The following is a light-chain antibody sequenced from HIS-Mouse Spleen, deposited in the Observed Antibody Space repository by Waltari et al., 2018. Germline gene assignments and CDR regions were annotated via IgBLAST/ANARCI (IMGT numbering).Light chain of an antibody. CDR1: SSNIGSNY. V-gene: IGLV1-47*01. CDR2: RNN. Sequence: QSVLTQPPSASGTPGQRVTISCSGSSSNIGSNYVYWYQQLPGTAPKLLIDRNNRRPSGVPDRFSGSKSRTSASMAIRGLRSDDEADYYCAAWDDSLSGWVFGGGTKLTVL. J-gene: IGLJ3*02. CDR3: AAWDDSLSGWV.